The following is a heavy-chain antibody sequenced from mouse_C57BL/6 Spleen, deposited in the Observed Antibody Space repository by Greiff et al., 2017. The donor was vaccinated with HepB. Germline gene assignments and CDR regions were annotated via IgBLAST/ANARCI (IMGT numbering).Heavy chain of an antibody. V-gene: IGHV1-59*01. CDR2: IDPSDSYT. J-gene: IGHJ2*01. D-gene: IGHD1-2*01. Sequence: QVQLQQSGAELVRPGTSVKLSCKASGYTFTSYWMHWVKQRPGQGLEWIGVIDPSDSYTNYNQKFKGKATLTVDTSSSTAYMQLSSLTSEDSAVYYCARYRYANYFDYWGQGTTLTVSS. CDR1: GYTFTSYW. CDR3: ARYRYANYFDY.